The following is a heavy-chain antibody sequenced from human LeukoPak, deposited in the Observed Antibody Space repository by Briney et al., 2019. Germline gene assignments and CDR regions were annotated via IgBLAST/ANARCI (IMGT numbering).Heavy chain of an antibody. V-gene: IGHV4-39*07. J-gene: IGHJ6*03. CDR1: GDSIRSSSYY. D-gene: IGHD2-8*02. Sequence: SETPSLTCTVSGDSIRSSSYYWGWTRQPPGKGLEWIGNIYYSGSTYYNPSLTSRVTISGDTSKNQISLKLSSVTAADTAVYYCARGLVYMDVWGKGTTVTVSS. CDR3: ARGLVYMDV. CDR2: IYYSGST.